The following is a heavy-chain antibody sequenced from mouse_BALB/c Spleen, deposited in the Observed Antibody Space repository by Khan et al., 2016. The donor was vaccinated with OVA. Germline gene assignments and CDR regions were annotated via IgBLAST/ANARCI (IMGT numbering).Heavy chain of an antibody. CDR2: IWGDGST. Sequence: VKLMESGPGLVAPSQSLSITCTVSGFSLSSNGVSWVRQPPGKGLEWLGVIWGDGSTNYHSTLKSSLIISKDNSKSQVFLKLNSLQTDDTATYYCAKFTPDYYSMDYWGQGTSVTVSS. D-gene: IGHD1-1*01. CDR3: AKFTPDYYSMDY. J-gene: IGHJ4*01. CDR1: GFSLSSNG. V-gene: IGHV2-3*01.